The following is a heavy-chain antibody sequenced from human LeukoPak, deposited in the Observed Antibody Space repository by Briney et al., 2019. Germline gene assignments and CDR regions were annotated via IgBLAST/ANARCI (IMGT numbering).Heavy chain of an antibody. J-gene: IGHJ5*02. D-gene: IGHD3-10*01. CDR2: IGPSGTAI. V-gene: IGHV3-48*01. CDR3: ARGPHYYGSGSKNWFDP. CDR1: GFTFSSYA. Sequence: GGSLRLSCAASGFTFSSYAMNWVRQAPGRGLEWVSYIGPSGTAIYYADSVKGRFTISRDNARNSLFLQMNSLRAEDTAVYYCARGPHYYGSGSKNWFDPWGQGTLVTVSS.